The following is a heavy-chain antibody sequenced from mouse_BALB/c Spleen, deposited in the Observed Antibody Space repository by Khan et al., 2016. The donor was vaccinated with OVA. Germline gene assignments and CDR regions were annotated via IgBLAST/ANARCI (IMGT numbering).Heavy chain of an antibody. V-gene: IGHV2-6-5*01. Sequence: QVQLQQSGPGLVAPSQSLSITCTVSGFTLTGYAVSWVRQTLGKGLEWLGVIRAGRSRNYNSVLKYSLSISKENYKSKVFFIMNSLQTDDTAMYYCTKDPSASCLDYWGQGTSVTVSS. CDR2: IRAGRSR. CDR1: GFTLTGYA. J-gene: IGHJ4*01. D-gene: IGHD6-1*01. CDR3: TKDPSASCLDY.